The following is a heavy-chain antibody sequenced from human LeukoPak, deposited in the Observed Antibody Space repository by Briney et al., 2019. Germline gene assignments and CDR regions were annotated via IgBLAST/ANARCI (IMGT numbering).Heavy chain of an antibody. D-gene: IGHD5-12*01. J-gene: IGHJ4*02. CDR3: AKGAYDYIEMGYFDD. CDR1: GFRFSNFA. CDR2: IIGSSGDT. Sequence: PGGSLRLSCAASGFRFSNFAMSWVRQAPGKGLEWVSLIIGSSGDTLYADSVKGRFTISRDISKNRLYLQMNSLRAEDTALYYCAKGAYDYIEMGYFDDWGQGTLVTVS. V-gene: IGHV3-23*01.